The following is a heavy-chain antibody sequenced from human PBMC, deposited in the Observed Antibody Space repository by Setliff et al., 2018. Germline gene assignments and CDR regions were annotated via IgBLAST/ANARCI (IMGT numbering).Heavy chain of an antibody. J-gene: IGHJ4*02. Sequence: ASVKVSCKTSGFSFSTFGFSWVRQAPGQGLEWMGWISPYSGESNYAQKFQDRLTVTADTSTKTTYMELRSLTSDDTAVYYCTRSRAPSVVLAADFDFWGQGTPVTVS. CDR3: TRSRAPSVVLAADFDF. V-gene: IGHV1-18*01. CDR1: GFSFSTFG. D-gene: IGHD2-21*01. CDR2: ISPYSGES.